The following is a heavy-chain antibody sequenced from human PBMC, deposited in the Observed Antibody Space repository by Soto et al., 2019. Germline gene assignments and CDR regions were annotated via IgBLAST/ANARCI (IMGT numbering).Heavy chain of an antibody. CDR2: ITSSDVT. Sequence: EVQLVESGGGLVQPGGSLRLSCAASGFTFSTHSMNWVRQAPGKGLEWISYITSSDVTMYADSVKGRFTISRDNAKNSLYQQMNSLRGEDTAVYFCVGEVGFQLIYWGQGTMVTVSS. CDR3: VGEVGFQLIY. V-gene: IGHV3-48*01. CDR1: GFTFSTHS. J-gene: IGHJ4*02. D-gene: IGHD2-2*01.